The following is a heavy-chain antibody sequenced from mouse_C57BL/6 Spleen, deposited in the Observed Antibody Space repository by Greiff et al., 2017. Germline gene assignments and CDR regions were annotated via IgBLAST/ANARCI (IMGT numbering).Heavy chain of an antibody. Sequence: VQLQQSGPELVKPGASVKISCKASGYTFTDYYMNWVKQSHGKSLEWIGDINPNNGGTSYNQKFKGKATLTVDKSSSTAYMELRSLTSEDSAVYYCARERSSGGDYWGQGTSVTVSS. CDR3: ARERSSGGDY. CDR2: INPNNGGT. CDR1: GYTFTDYY. D-gene: IGHD4-1*01. V-gene: IGHV1-26*01. J-gene: IGHJ4*01.